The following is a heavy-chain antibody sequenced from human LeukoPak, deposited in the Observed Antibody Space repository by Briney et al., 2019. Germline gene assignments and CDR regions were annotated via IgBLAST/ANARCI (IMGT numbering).Heavy chain of an antibody. CDR3: ARGHDFWSGYLNL. CDR2: INPNSGGT. V-gene: IGHV1-2*02. CDR1: GYTFTGYY. J-gene: IGHJ5*02. D-gene: IGHD3-3*01. Sequence: ASVKVSCKASGYTFTGYYMHWVRQAPGQGLEWMGWINPNSGGTNYAQKLQGRVTMTTDTSTSTAYMELRSLRSDDTAVYYCARGHDFWSGYLNLWGQGTLVTVSS.